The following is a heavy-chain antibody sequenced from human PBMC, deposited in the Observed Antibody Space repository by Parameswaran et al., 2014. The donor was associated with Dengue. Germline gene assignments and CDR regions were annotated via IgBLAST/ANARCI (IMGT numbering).Heavy chain of an antibody. CDR3: ARVAARPPHFDY. J-gene: IGHJ4*02. D-gene: IGHD6-6*01. CDR2: IYPGDSDT. V-gene: IGHV5-51*01. Sequence: VRQMPGKGLEWMGIIYPGDSDTRYSPSFQGQVTISADKSISTAYLQWSSLKASDTAMYYCARVAARPPHFDYWGQGTLVTVSS.